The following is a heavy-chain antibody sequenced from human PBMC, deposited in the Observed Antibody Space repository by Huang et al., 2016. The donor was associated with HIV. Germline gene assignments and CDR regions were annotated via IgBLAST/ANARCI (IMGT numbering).Heavy chain of an antibody. CDR2: IADTGST. V-gene: IGHV4-59*11. CDR3: ARSPQIYQTSGLAHYYFDF. D-gene: IGHD6-19*01. J-gene: IGHJ2*01. CDR1: GGSIRSHH. Sequence: QVQLQESGPGLVKPSETLSLSCTVSGGSIRSHHWSWIRQPPGRGLEWMATIADTGSTNYNPSLKSRVAMSLDTSKNNFSLKLTSVTAADTAVYYCARSPQIYQTSGLAHYYFDFWGRGTLVTVSS.